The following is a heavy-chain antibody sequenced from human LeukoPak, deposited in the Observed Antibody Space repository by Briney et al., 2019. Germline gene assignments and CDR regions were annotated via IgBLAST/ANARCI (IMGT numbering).Heavy chain of an antibody. CDR1: GFTFSSYP. D-gene: IGHD3-22*01. Sequence: PGRSLRLSCAASGFTFSSYPMHWVRQAPGKGLEWVAIISYDGSTKYFADSVKGRFTISRDNSKNTVYLQMYSLTDEDTGLYYCARASPSQNYSDSGGYYASYFDYWGQVTLVTVSS. J-gene: IGHJ4*02. V-gene: IGHV3-30*04. CDR3: ARASPSQNYSDSGGYYASYFDY. CDR2: ISYDGSTK.